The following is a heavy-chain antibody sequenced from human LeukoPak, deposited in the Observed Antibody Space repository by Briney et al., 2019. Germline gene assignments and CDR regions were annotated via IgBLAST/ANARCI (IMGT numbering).Heavy chain of an antibody. V-gene: IGHV5-51*01. Sequence: GESLKISCKGSGYTFGIYWIAWVRQMAGKGLEWMGIIYPDDSNTRYSLSFQGQVTISVDKSINTAYLQWSSLKASDTATYYCASLNYGARLRGDGLDVWGQGTTVTVSS. J-gene: IGHJ6*02. D-gene: IGHD4/OR15-4a*01. CDR2: IYPDDSNT. CDR1: GYTFGIYW. CDR3: ASLNYGARLRGDGLDV.